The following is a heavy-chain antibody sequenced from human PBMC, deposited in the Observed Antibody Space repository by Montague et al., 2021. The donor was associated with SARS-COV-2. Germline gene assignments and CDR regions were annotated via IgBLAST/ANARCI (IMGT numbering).Heavy chain of an antibody. CDR1: GGSFSGYY. CDR3: ATSLSGGYYDILTGYYSGYYYGIDV. D-gene: IGHD3-9*01. Sequence: SETLSLTCAVYGGSFSGYYCSWIRQPPGKGLEWIGYIYYSGSTNXNPSLKSRVTISVDTSKNQFSLKLSSVTAADTAVYYCATSLSGGYYDILTGYYSGYYYGIDVWGQGTTVTVSS. CDR2: IYYSGST. J-gene: IGHJ6*02. V-gene: IGHV4-59*01.